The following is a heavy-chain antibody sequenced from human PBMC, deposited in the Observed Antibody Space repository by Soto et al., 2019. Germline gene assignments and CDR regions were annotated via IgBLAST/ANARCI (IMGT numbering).Heavy chain of an antibody. J-gene: IGHJ4*02. CDR3: ARGDYYDRRFDS. CDR2: ISYDGSYK. Sequence: GGSLRLSCAASGFTFSSYAMHWVRQAPGKGLEWVAIISYDGSYKFYADSVKGRFTISRDNSKNTLDLQMNSLRAEDTAVYYCARGDYYDRRFDSWGQGTLVTVSS. D-gene: IGHD3-22*01. V-gene: IGHV3-30*03. CDR1: GFTFSSYA.